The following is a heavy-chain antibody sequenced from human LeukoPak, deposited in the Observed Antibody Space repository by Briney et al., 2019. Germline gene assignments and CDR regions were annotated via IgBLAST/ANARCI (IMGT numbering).Heavy chain of an antibody. CDR2: IIPIFGIA. CDR1: GGTFSIYA. Sequence: SVNVSFKASGGTFSIYAISWVRQAPGQGLEWMGRIIPIFGIANYAQKFQGRVTITADKSTSTAYMELSSLRSEDTAVYYCARGARSGYDSRFDYWGQGTLVTVSS. J-gene: IGHJ4*02. CDR3: ARGARSGYDSRFDY. D-gene: IGHD5-12*01. V-gene: IGHV1-69*04.